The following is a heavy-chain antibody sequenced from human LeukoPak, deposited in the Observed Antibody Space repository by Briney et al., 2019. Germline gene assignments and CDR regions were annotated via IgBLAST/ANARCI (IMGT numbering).Heavy chain of an antibody. D-gene: IGHD3-22*01. CDR3: ACDSSGSITGYGAFDI. CDR2: ISSSSSYI. V-gene: IGHV3-21*01. CDR1: GFTFSSYS. Sequence: PGGSLRLSCAASGFTFSSYSMNWVRQAPGKGLEWVSSISSSSSYIYYADSVKGRFTISRDNAKNSLYLQMNSLRAEDTAVYYCACDSSGSITGYGAFDIWGQGTMVTVSS. J-gene: IGHJ3*02.